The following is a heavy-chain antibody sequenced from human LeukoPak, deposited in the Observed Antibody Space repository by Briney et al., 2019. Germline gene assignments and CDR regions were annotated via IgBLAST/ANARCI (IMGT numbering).Heavy chain of an antibody. CDR3: ARTSEGYCRGGSCWDYYYYMDV. V-gene: IGHV4-59*01. CDR1: GGSINSYY. Sequence: SETLSLTCTVSGGSINSYYWSWIRQPPGKGLEWIGYIYYSGSTKYNPSLKSRVTISVDTSKNQFSLKLSSVTAADTAVYYCARTSEGYCRGGSCWDYYYYMDVWGKGTTVTVSS. D-gene: IGHD2-15*01. CDR2: IYYSGST. J-gene: IGHJ6*03.